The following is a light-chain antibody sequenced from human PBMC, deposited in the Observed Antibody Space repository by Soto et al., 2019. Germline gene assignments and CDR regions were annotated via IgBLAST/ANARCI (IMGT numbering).Light chain of an antibody. CDR2: EDS. CDR1: RNDVGNYNL. V-gene: IGLV2-23*01. J-gene: IGLJ1*01. CDR3: CSYTGATTAYV. Sequence: QSALTHPASVSGSPGQSITVSCTGSRNDVGNYNLVSWYQQSPGKAPKLLIYEDSKRPSGVSNRFSGSKSGDTASLTISGLQTEDEADYYCCSYTGATTAYVFGTGTKATVL.